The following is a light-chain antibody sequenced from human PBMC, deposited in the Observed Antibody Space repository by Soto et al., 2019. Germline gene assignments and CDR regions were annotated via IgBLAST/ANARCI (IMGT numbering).Light chain of an antibody. CDR1: QSVSIL. CDR3: QQYGTSPWT. V-gene: IGKV3-20*01. CDR2: GAS. J-gene: IGKJ1*01. Sequence: EIVMTQSPATLSVSPGARATLSCRASQSVSILLAWYQQKPGQAPRLLIYGASSRASDIPDRFSGSGSGTDFTLTISRLEPEDFAVYYCQQYGTSPWTFGQGTKVDIK.